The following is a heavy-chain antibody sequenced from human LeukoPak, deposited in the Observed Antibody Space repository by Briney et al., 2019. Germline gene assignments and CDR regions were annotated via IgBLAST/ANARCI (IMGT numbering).Heavy chain of an antibody. D-gene: IGHD2-2*02. V-gene: IGHV3-15*01. Sequence: PGGSLRLSCAASGFTFSNAWMSWVRQAPGKGLEWVGRIKSKTDGGTTDYAAPVKGRFTISRDDSKNTLYLQMNSLKTEDTAVYYCTTDLWGVPAAIGAFWFDPWGQGTLVTVSS. J-gene: IGHJ5*02. CDR3: TTDLWGVPAAIGAFWFDP. CDR1: GFTFSNAW. CDR2: IKSKTDGGTT.